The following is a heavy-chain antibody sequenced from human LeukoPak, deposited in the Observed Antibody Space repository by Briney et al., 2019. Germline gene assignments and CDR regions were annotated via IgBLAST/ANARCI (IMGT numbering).Heavy chain of an antibody. CDR2: ISGSGGST. D-gene: IGHD3-22*01. CDR3: AKHGKGRNNYYDSSGSSDAFDI. V-gene: IGHV3-23*01. J-gene: IGHJ3*02. Sequence: PGGSLRLSCAASGFTFSSYAMNWVRQAPGKGLEWVSAISGSGGSTYYADSVKGRFTISRDNSKNTLYLQMNSLRAEDTAVYYCAKHGKGRNNYYDSSGSSDAFDIWGQGTMVTVSS. CDR1: GFTFSSYA.